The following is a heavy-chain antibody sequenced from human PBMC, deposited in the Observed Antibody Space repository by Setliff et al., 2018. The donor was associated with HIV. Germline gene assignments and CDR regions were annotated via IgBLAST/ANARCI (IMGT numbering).Heavy chain of an antibody. Sequence: PSETLSLTCAVYGGLFSGYHRSWIRQPPGKGLEWIGEINHSGSTNYNPSLKSRVTISVDTSKNQFSLKLSSVTAADTAVYYCARVKGVITMVRGGTYYYYYMDVWGKGTTVTVSS. CDR3: ARVKGVITMVRGGTYYYYYMDV. D-gene: IGHD3-10*01. CDR1: GGLFSGYH. V-gene: IGHV4-34*01. CDR2: INHSGST. J-gene: IGHJ6*03.